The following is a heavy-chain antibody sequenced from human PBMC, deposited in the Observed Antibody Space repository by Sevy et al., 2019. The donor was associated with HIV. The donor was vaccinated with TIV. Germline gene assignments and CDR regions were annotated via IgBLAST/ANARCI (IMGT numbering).Heavy chain of an antibody. D-gene: IGHD1-20*01. CDR1: GYTFTSYG. CDR3: ARGHRITGTSRPPDY. CDR2: ISTYNGNT. V-gene: IGHV1-18*04. Sequence: ASVKVSCKTSGYTFTSYGISWVRQAPGQGLEWMGWISTYNGNTNYAQKLQGRVTMTTDTSTSTAYMGVRTLRSDDTAVYYCARGHRITGTSRPPDYWGQGTLVTVSS. J-gene: IGHJ4*02.